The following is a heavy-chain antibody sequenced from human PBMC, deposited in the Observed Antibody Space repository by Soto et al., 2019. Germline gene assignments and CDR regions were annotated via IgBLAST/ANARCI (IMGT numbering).Heavy chain of an antibody. Sequence: ASVKVSCKASGGTFSSYAISWVRQAPGQGLEWMGWISAYNGNTNYAQKLQGRVTMTTDTSTSTAFMELRSLRSDDTAVYYCARGAYGDYYYWGQGTLVTVSS. V-gene: IGHV1-18*01. J-gene: IGHJ4*02. D-gene: IGHD4-17*01. CDR3: ARGAYGDYYY. CDR1: GGTFSSYA. CDR2: ISAYNGNT.